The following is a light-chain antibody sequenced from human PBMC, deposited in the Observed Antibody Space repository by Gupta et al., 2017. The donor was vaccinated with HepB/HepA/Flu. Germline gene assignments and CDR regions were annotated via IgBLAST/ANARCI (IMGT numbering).Light chain of an antibody. CDR3: QQCSTWPLT. Sequence: EIVFTQSPATLSLSPWERATLSCRASHRVSSYLAWYQQKPGQAPRLLIYDASNRATGIPARFSGSGSGTDFTLTISSLEPEDFAVYYCQQCSTWPLTFGGGTKVEIK. CDR2: DAS. J-gene: IGKJ4*01. V-gene: IGKV3-11*01. CDR1: HRVSSY.